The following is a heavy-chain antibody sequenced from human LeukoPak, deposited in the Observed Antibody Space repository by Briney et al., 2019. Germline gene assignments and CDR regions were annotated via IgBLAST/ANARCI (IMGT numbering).Heavy chain of an antibody. CDR2: MNPNSGNT. CDR3: ARTPIFGVVIIPYYYMDV. CDR1: GYTFTSYD. Sequence: ASVKVSCKASGYTFTSYDINWVRQATGQGLEWMGWMNPNSGNTGYAQKFQGRVTITRNTSISTAYMELSSLRSEDTAVYYCARTPIFGVVIIPYYYMDVWGKGTTVTVSS. J-gene: IGHJ6*03. D-gene: IGHD3-3*01. V-gene: IGHV1-8*03.